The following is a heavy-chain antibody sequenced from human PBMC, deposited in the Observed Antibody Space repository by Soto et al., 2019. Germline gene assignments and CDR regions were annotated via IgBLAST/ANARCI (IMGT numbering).Heavy chain of an antibody. CDR1: GFTFSTYS. Sequence: GGSLRLSCAASGFTFSTYSMDWVRQAPGKGLEWVSSISSSGSYIYYADSLKGRFTISRDDAKNSLYLQMNSLRAEDTAVYYCARTYYYDTSGYYGYWGQGTLVTVSS. V-gene: IGHV3-21*01. CDR3: ARTYYYDTSGYYGY. D-gene: IGHD3-22*01. J-gene: IGHJ4*02. CDR2: ISSSGSYI.